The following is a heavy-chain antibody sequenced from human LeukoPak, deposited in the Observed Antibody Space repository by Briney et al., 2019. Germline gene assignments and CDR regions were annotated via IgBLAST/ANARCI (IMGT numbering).Heavy chain of an antibody. J-gene: IGHJ4*02. CDR1: GFTLSSYV. D-gene: IGHD6-13*01. CDR3: ARSFSSRFSSPRRPYYFDY. V-gene: IGHV3-30*04. CDR2: ISYDGSNK. Sequence: GGSLRLSCAASGFTLSSYVMHWVRQAPGKGLEWVAVISYDGSNKYYADSVKGRFTISRDNSKNTLYLQMNSLKVEDTAIYYCARSFSSRFSSPRRPYYFDYWGQGTLVTVSS.